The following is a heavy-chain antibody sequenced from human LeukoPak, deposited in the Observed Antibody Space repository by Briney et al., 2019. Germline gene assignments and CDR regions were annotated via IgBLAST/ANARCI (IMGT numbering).Heavy chain of an antibody. CDR1: GFTFNRCW. Sequence: GGSLRLSCVVSGFTFNRCWMNWVRQAPGKGLEWVAHINPDGRDTYYVDSVKGRFTISRDNAQNSMYLQMNSLRVEDTAVYYCTSWGDTTAEYFQRWGQGTLVTIS. V-gene: IGHV3-7*01. J-gene: IGHJ1*01. CDR2: INPDGRDT. D-gene: IGHD2-21*02. CDR3: TSWGDTTAEYFQR.